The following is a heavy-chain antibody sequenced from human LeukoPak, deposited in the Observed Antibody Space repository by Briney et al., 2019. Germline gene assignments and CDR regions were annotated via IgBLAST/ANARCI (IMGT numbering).Heavy chain of an antibody. CDR3: AKIGGSHDFDY. CDR2: INPNSGAT. CDR1: GYTFTVYF. V-gene: IGHV1-2*06. D-gene: IGHD3-16*01. J-gene: IGHJ4*02. Sequence: ASVKVSCEASGYTFTVYFIHWVRQAPGQGLEWMGRINPNSGATDYAQKFQGRVTMTRDTSISTAYMELSSLKSDDTAVYYCAKIGGSHDFDYWGQGTLITVSS.